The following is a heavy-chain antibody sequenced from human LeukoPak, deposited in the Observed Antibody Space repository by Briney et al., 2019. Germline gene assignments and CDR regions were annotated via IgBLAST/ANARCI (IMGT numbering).Heavy chain of an antibody. J-gene: IGHJ6*03. Sequence: GASVKVSCKASGYTFTSYYMHWVRQAPGQGLEWMGIIYPNGGSTIYAQKFQGRVTMTRDMSTSTVYMELSSLRSEDTAVYYCARAYRRITGTTRPHYYYYYMDVWGKGTTVTVSS. D-gene: IGHD1-7*01. CDR3: ARAYRRITGTTRPHYYYYYMDV. CDR2: IYPNGGST. CDR1: GYTFTSYY. V-gene: IGHV1-46*01.